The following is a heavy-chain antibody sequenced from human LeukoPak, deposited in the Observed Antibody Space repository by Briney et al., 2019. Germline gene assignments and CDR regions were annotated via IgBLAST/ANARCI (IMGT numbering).Heavy chain of an antibody. J-gene: IGHJ4*02. V-gene: IGHV3-30-3*01. D-gene: IGHD3-22*01. CDR3: ARDVSGYYSFDY. Sequence: GGSLRLSCAASGFTFSNYAMHWVRQAPGKGLEWVAVIIYDGSDKNYADSVKGRFTISRDNSKNTLYVQINSLRAEDTAVYYCARDVSGYYSFDYWGQGTLVTVSS. CDR2: IIYDGSDK. CDR1: GFTFSNYA.